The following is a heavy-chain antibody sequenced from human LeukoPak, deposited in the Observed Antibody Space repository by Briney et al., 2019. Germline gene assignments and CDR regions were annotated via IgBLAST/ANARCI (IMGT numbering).Heavy chain of an antibody. CDR1: GYTFTGYY. CDR2: INPNSGGT. J-gene: IGHJ3*02. Sequence: ASVKVSCKASGYTFTGYYMHWVRQAPGQGLEWMGWINPNSGGTNYAQKFQGRVTMTRDTSISTAYMELSRLRFDDTAVYYCARYYGSGYAFDIWGQGTMVTVSS. D-gene: IGHD3-10*01. V-gene: IGHV1-2*02. CDR3: ARYYGSGYAFDI.